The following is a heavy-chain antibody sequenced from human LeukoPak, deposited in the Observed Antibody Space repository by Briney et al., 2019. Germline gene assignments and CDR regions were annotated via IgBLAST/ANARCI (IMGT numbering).Heavy chain of an antibody. CDR1: GESFSGYF. Sequence: SETLSLTCAVYGESFSGYFWSWIRQPPGKGLEWIGEINHSGSTNYNPSLKSQVTISVDTSKNQFSLKLSSVTAADTAVYYCTRDTGTTGEVKFDPWGQGTLVTVSS. D-gene: IGHD4-17*01. J-gene: IGHJ5*02. V-gene: IGHV4-34*01. CDR2: INHSGST. CDR3: TRDTGTTGEVKFDP.